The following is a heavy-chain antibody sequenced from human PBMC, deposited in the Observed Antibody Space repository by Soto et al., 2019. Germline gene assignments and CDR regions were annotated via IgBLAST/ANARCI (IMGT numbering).Heavy chain of an antibody. D-gene: IGHD3-10*01. J-gene: IGHJ4*02. CDR3: ARQRPSGSGSSPGDY. V-gene: IGHV1-3*01. Sequence: XSVKVSCNASGYPFTSYAMHWVRQAPGQRLEWMGWINAGNGNTKYSQKFQGRVTITRDTSASTAYMELSSLRSEDTAVYYCARQRPSGSGSSPGDYCGQRTLVTVSS. CDR1: GYPFTSYA. CDR2: INAGNGNT.